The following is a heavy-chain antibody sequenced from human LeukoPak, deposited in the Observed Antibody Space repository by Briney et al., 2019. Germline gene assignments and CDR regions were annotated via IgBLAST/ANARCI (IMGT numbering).Heavy chain of an antibody. CDR3: ARDPPYGGNSGEFFDY. V-gene: IGHV4-39*07. D-gene: IGHD4-23*01. CDR1: GGSISSGDYY. J-gene: IGHJ4*02. CDR2: IYSSGTT. Sequence: PSETLSLTCTVSGGSISSGDYYWGWIRQPPGKGLEWIGSIYSSGTTYYNPSLKSRVTISVDTSKNQFSLKLSSVTAADTAVYYCARDPPYGGNSGEFFDYWGQGTLVTVSS.